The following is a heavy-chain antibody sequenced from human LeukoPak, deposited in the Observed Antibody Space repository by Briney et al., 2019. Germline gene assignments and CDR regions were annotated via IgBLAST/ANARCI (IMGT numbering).Heavy chain of an antibody. Sequence: SETLSLTCTVSGGSISSYYWSWIRQPPGKGLEWIGYIYYSGSTNYNPSLESRVTISVDTSKNQFSLKLSSVTAADTAVYYCARAVGSSGFFDYWGQGTLVTVSS. D-gene: IGHD6-19*01. CDR3: ARAVGSSGFFDY. CDR2: IYYSGST. V-gene: IGHV4-59*01. J-gene: IGHJ4*02. CDR1: GGSISSYY.